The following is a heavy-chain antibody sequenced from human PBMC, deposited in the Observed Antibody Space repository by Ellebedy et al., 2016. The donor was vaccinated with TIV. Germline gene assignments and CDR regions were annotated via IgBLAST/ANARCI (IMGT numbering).Heavy chain of an antibody. CDR3: ARVRSRRHPLSDGFDF. D-gene: IGHD3-10*01. V-gene: IGHV1-2*02. Sequence: AASVKVSCKASGYSFTGYYIHWARQAPGQGLEWMGWIDPNTGGTKNAQKFQGRVTMTRDTSMSTVYMAVNRLRSDDTAVFYCARVRSRRHPLSDGFDFWGQGTLVTVSS. J-gene: IGHJ4*02. CDR2: IDPNTGGT. CDR1: GYSFTGYY.